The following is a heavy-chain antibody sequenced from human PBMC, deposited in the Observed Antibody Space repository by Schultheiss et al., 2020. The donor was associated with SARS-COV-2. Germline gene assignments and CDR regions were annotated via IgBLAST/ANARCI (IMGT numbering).Heavy chain of an antibody. CDR2: IKQDGSEK. CDR3: ARRISGRDAFDI. Sequence: GGSLRLSCAASGFTFSSYSMNWVRQAPGKGLEWVANIKQDGSEKYYVDSVKGRFTISRDNAKNSLYLQMNSLRAEDTAVYYCARRISGRDAFDIWGQGTMVTVSS. J-gene: IGHJ3*02. V-gene: IGHV3-7*01. D-gene: IGHD3-10*01. CDR1: GFTFSSYS.